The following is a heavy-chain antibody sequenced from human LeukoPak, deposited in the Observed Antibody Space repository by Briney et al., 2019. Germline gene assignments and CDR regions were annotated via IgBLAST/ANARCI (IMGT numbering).Heavy chain of an antibody. CDR1: GFTFSSYA. Sequence: PGGSLRLSCAASGFTFSSYAMSWVRQAPGKGLEWVSTIGDNGDSTYYADSVKGRFTISRDNSKNTLYPQMNSLRAQDTAVYYCAKYDYGGNPNEYYFDYWGQGTLVTVSS. D-gene: IGHD4-23*01. J-gene: IGHJ4*02. CDR3: AKYDYGGNPNEYYFDY. V-gene: IGHV3-23*01. CDR2: IGDNGDST.